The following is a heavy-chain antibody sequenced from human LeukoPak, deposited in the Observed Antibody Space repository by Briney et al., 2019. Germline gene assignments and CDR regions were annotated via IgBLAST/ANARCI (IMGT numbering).Heavy chain of an antibody. V-gene: IGHV3-15*01. CDR2: IKSKTDGRTT. D-gene: IGHD6-19*01. Sequence: PGGSVTLSCAASGFTFSNALMSWFRQAPAKGLEGVGRIKSKTDGRTTDYAAPVKGRFTISRDDSKNTLYLQMHSLKTEYTAVYFCTTGGQWLVLFDYWGQGTLVTVSS. J-gene: IGHJ4*02. CDR3: TTGGQWLVLFDY. CDR1: GFTFSNAL.